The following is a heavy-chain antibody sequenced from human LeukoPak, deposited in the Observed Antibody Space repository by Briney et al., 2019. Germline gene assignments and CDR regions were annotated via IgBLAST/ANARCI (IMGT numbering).Heavy chain of an antibody. CDR1: GFTFSSYE. D-gene: IGHD3-9*01. CDR2: ISSSGSTI. Sequence: AGGSLRLSCAASGFTFSSYEMNWVRQAPGKGLEWVSYISSSGSTIYYADSVKGRFTISRDNAKNSLYLQMNSLRAEDTAVYYRARDRRYFDWLPTPDDAFDIWGQGTMVTVSS. CDR3: ARDRRYFDWLPTPDDAFDI. J-gene: IGHJ3*02. V-gene: IGHV3-48*03.